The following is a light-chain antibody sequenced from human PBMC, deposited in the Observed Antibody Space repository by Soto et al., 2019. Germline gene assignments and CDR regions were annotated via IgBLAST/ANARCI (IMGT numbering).Light chain of an antibody. Sequence: AIRMTQSPSSFAASTGDRVTITCRASQDIGSYLAWYQQKPGKAPELLIYAASTLQSGVSSRFSGSGSGTDFTLTISCLQSEDFATYYCQQYYSYPITFAQGTRLEIK. V-gene: IGKV1-8*01. CDR3: QQYYSYPIT. CDR2: AAS. J-gene: IGKJ5*01. CDR1: QDIGSY.